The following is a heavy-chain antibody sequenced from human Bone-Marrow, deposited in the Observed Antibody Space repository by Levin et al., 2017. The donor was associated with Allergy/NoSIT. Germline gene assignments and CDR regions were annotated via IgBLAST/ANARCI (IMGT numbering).Heavy chain of an antibody. Sequence: SETLSLTCAVSGGSFSGFYWSWIRQPPGKGLEWIGEILHSGSTNYNPSLKSRVTISLDTSKKQVSLNLGSVTAADTALYYCARGRVSSYYYYYGLDVWGRGTPVTVSS. D-gene: IGHD3-10*01. CDR1: GGSFSGFY. CDR3: ARGRVSSYYYYYGLDV. J-gene: IGHJ6*02. CDR2: ILHSGST. V-gene: IGHV4-34*01.